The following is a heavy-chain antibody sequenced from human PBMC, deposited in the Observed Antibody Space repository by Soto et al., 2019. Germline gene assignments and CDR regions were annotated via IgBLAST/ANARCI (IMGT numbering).Heavy chain of an antibody. V-gene: IGHV3-48*01. CDR3: ARADSGYAHGYYYYGMDV. D-gene: IGHD5-12*01. J-gene: IGHJ6*02. CDR1: GFTFSSYS. Sequence: EVQLVESGGGLVQPGGSLRLSCAASGFTFSSYSMNWVRQAPGKGLEWVSYISSSSSTIYYADSVKGRFTISRDNAKKQLYLQMNSLRAEDTAVYYCARADSGYAHGYYYYGMDVWGQGTTVTVSS. CDR2: ISSSSSTI.